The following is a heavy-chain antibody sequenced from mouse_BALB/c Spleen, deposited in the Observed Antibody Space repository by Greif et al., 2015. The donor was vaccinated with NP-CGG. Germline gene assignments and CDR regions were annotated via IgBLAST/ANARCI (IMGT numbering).Heavy chain of an antibody. CDR3: ARSKVPFDY. Sequence: VKLMESGPELVKPGASVKISCKASGYAFSSSWMNWVKQRPGQGLEWIGRIYPGDGDTNYNGKFTGKATLTADKSSSTAYMQLSSLTSVDSAVYFCARSKVPFDYWGQGTTLTVSS. CDR1: GYAFSSSW. CDR2: IYPGDGDT. V-gene: IGHV1-82*01. J-gene: IGHJ2*01.